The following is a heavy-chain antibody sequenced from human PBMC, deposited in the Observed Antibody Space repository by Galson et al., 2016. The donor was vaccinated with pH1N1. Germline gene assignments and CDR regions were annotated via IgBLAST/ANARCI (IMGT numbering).Heavy chain of an antibody. V-gene: IGHV3-30*04. CDR1: GFTFADYT. Sequence: SLRLSCAASGFTFADYTVHWVRQAPGKGLEWVGVISNDGSRMYYKDSVKGRFSVSRDNSKNTLYLQMNSLRGDDTAMYYCARAASYDVDLLDWYFDHWGQGTLVTVSS. J-gene: IGHJ4*02. CDR2: ISNDGSRM. CDR3: ARAASYDVDLLDWYFDH. D-gene: IGHD3/OR15-3a*01.